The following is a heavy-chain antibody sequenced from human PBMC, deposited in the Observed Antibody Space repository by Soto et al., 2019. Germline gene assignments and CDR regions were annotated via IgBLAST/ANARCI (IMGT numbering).Heavy chain of an antibody. D-gene: IGHD2-15*01. CDR1: GGSISSGGYS. CDR3: ARGDLYCSGGSCYSDYFDY. J-gene: IGHJ4*02. CDR2: IYHSGST. V-gene: IGHV4-30-2*01. Sequence: QLLESGSGLVKPSQTLSLTCAVSGGSISSGGYSWSWIRQPPGKGLEWIGYIYHSGSTYYNPSLKSRVTISVDRSKNQFSLKLSSVTAADTAVYYCARGDLYCSGGSCYSDYFDYWGQGTLVTVSS.